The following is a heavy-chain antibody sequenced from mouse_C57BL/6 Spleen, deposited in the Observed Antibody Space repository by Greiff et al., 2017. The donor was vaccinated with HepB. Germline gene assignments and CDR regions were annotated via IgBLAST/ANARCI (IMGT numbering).Heavy chain of an antibody. Sequence: VQRVESGAELVKPGASVKLSCKASGYTFTEYTIHWVKQRSGQGLEWIGWFYPGSGSIKYNEKFKDKATLTADKSSSTVYMELSRLTSEDSAVYFCARHEDKDKSNYDWFAYWGQGTLVTVSA. CDR2: FYPGSGSI. D-gene: IGHD2-5*01. V-gene: IGHV1-62-2*01. CDR3: ARHEDKDKSNYDWFAY. J-gene: IGHJ3*01. CDR1: GYTFTEYT.